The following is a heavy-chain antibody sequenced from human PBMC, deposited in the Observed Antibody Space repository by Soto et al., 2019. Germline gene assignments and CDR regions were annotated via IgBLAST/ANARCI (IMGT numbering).Heavy chain of an antibody. CDR3: AKAYYWNLRPLDY. J-gene: IGHJ4*02. CDR1: GFTFSNYE. D-gene: IGHD1-1*01. Sequence: PGGSLRLSCAASGFTFSNYEMHWVRQAPGKGLEYVSGISNDGSNKDYADSVKGRFTISRDNSKNTLYLQMNSLRAEDTAVYYCAKAYYWNLRPLDYWGQGTLVPVSS. V-gene: IGHV3-30*18. CDR2: ISNDGSNK.